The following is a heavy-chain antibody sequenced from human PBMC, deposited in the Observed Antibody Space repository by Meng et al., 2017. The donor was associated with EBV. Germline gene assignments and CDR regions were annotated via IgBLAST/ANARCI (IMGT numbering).Heavy chain of an antibody. Sequence: QVQLVQSGAEVKKPGSSVKVSCKTSGGTFRSDAVSWVRQAPGQGLEWMGGLIPMSDAPYYAQKFQDRVTITADESTSTHYMDLSGLRSEDTAVYYCASESGRGFTPDYWGQGTLVTGSS. CDR3: ASESGRGFTPDY. D-gene: IGHD3-10*01. V-gene: IGHV1-69*01. J-gene: IGHJ4*02. CDR2: LIPMSDAP. CDR1: GGTFRSDA.